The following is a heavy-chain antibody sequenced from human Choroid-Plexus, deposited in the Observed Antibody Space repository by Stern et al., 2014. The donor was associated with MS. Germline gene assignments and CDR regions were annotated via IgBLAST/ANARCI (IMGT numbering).Heavy chain of an antibody. CDR1: GFTFGNYW. D-gene: IGHD3-3*01. J-gene: IGHJ6*02. Sequence: EVQLVESGGGLVQPGGSLTISCTAAGFTFGNYWMTWVRQAPGTGLEWVANIKEDGTEKNYVDSVKGRFTIPRDNARNSLYLQMNSLRVEDTALYYCARVYNTIYGIVTQRGSGMDVWGQGTTVIVSS. V-gene: IGHV3-7*01. CDR2: IKEDGTEK. CDR3: ARVYNTIYGIVTQRGSGMDV.